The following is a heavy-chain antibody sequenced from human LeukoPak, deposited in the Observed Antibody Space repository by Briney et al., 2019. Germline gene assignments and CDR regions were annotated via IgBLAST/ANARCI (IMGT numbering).Heavy chain of an antibody. J-gene: IGHJ4*02. CDR3: AGGVCSSTSCRPYYFDY. D-gene: IGHD2-2*01. CDR2: IRYDGSNK. CDR1: GFTFSSYG. Sequence: AGSLRLSCAASGFTFSSYGMHWVRQAPGKGLEWVAFIRYDGSNKYYADSVKGRFTTSRDNSKNTLYLQMNSLRAEDTAVYYCAGGVCSSTSCRPYYFDYWGQGTLVTVSS. V-gene: IGHV3-30*02.